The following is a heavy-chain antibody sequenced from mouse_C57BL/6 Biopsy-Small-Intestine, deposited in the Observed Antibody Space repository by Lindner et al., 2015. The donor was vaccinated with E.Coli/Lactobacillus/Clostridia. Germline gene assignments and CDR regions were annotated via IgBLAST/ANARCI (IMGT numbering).Heavy chain of an antibody. J-gene: IGHJ3*01. V-gene: IGHV14-2*01. Sequence: VQLQESGAELVRPGASVKLSCTASGFNIKDYYLHWVKERTEQGLEWIGRIDPEDGETKYAPKFQGTATIKTDTSSNTAYLQLSSLTSEDTAVYYCATIYAGYPFAYWGRGTLVTLSLQ. D-gene: IGHD2-3*01. CDR3: ATIYAGYPFAY. CDR1: GFNIKDYY. CDR2: IDPEDGET.